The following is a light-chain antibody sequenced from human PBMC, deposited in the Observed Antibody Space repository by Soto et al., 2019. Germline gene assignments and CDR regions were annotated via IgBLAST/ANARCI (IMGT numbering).Light chain of an antibody. CDR3: QQYVNSPIT. CDR1: HSVSIIY. V-gene: IGKV3-20*01. J-gene: IGKJ5*01. CDR2: GAS. Sequence: EIVLTQSPGTLSFSPGERATLSFRASHSVSIIYLAWYQQKRGQAPRLLIYGASSRATGIPDRFSGSGSGTDFSLTISRLEPEDFAVYYCQQYVNSPITFGQGTRLEIK.